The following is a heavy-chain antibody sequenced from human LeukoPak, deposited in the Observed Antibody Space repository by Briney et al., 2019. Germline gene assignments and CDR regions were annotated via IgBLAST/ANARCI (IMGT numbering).Heavy chain of an antibody. CDR2: IRSKAYGGTT. J-gene: IGHJ4*02. V-gene: IGHV3-49*03. D-gene: IGHD1-1*01. CDR3: AKPPRGTPTDY. CDR1: GFTFGDYA. Sequence: PGGSLRLSCTASGFTFGDYAMSWFRQAPGKGLEWVGFIRSKAYGGTTEYAASVKGRFTISRDDSKSIAYLQMNSLRAEDSAVYYCAKPPRGTPTDYWGQGTLVTVSS.